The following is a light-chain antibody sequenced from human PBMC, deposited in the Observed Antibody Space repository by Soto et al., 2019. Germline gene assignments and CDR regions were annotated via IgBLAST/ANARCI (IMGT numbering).Light chain of an antibody. CDR2: EGS. CDR3: CSYAGSSTFWV. CDR1: SSDVGSYNL. Sequence: QSVLTQPASVSGSPGQSITISCTGTSSDVGSYNLVSWYQHHPGKAPKLMIYEGSKRPLGVSNRFSGSKSGNTASLTISGLQAEDEADYYCCSYAGSSTFWVFGGGTKLTVL. J-gene: IGLJ3*02. V-gene: IGLV2-23*03.